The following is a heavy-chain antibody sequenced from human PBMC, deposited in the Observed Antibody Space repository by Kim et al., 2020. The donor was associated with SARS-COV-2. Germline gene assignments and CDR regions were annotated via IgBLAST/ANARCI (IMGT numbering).Heavy chain of an antibody. CDR1: GFTFSTYT. CDR2: ITSSSYI. CDR3: ARDSYGDYSFDY. D-gene: IGHD4-17*01. J-gene: IGHJ4*02. Sequence: GGSLRLSCAASGFTFSTYTMNWVRQAPGKGLEWVSSITSSSYIYYADSVKGRFTISRDSAKNSLYLQMNSLRAEDTAVYYCARDSYGDYSFDYWGQGTLVTVSS. V-gene: IGHV3-21*01.